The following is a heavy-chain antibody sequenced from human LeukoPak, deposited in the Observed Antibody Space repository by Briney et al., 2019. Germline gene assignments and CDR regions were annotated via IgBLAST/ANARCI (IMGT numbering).Heavy chain of an antibody. CDR3: ARHDSSGPYNAFDI. J-gene: IGHJ3*02. D-gene: IGHD3-22*01. Sequence: SETLSLTCTVSGGSISRSSYYWGWIRQPPGKGLEWIGTIYYGGTTYYNPSLKRRVTISVDTSKNQFSLKLTSVTAADTAVYYCARHDSSGPYNAFDIWGQGTMVTVSS. CDR2: IYYGGTT. V-gene: IGHV4-39*01. CDR1: GGSISRSSYY.